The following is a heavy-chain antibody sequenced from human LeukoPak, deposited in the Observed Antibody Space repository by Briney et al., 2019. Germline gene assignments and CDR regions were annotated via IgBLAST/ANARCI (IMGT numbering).Heavy chain of an antibody. CDR2: INPSGGST. CDR1: GYTFTSYY. Sequence: ASVKVSCKASGYTFTSYYMHWVRQAPGQGLEWMGIINPSGGSTSYAQKFQGRVTMTRDTSTSTVYMELSSLRSEDMAVHYCAREKEDYYDSSGSSPCYWGQGTLVTVSS. D-gene: IGHD3-22*01. J-gene: IGHJ4*02. V-gene: IGHV1-46*01. CDR3: AREKEDYYDSSGSSPCY.